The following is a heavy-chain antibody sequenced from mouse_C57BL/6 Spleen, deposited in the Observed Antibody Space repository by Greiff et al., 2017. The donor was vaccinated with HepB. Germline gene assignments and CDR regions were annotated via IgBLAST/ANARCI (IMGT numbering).Heavy chain of an antibody. J-gene: IGHJ3*01. V-gene: IGHV1-55*01. CDR1: GYTFTSYW. CDR3: GRRVCSGFAWLAY. Sequence: QVQLQQPGAELVKPGASVKMSCKASGYTFTSYWITWVKQRPGQGLEWIGDIYPGSGSTNYNEKFKSKATLTVDTSSSTAYMHLSRLTSEDSAVYYCGRRVCSGFAWLAYWGQGTLVTVSA. CDR2: IYPGSGST. D-gene: IGHD3-1*01.